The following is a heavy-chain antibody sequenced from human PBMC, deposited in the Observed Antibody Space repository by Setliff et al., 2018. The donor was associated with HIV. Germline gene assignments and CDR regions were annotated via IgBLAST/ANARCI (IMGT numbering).Heavy chain of an antibody. CDR3: ARYSPRGYTLTGPY. CDR2: IYYSGST. J-gene: IGHJ4*02. D-gene: IGHD6-25*01. Sequence: PSATLSLTCTVSGGSVSSGSYYWSWIRQPPGKGLEWIGYIYYSGSTKHNPSLKSRVTISLEPSKNQFSLKLTSVTAADTAVYYCARYSPRGYTLTGPYWGQGTLVTVSS. V-gene: IGHV4-61*01. CDR1: GGSVSSGSYY.